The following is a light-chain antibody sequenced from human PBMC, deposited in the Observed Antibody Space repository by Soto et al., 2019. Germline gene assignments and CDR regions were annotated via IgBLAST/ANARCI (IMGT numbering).Light chain of an antibody. J-gene: IGKJ1*01. CDR3: HQRQSWPRT. V-gene: IGKV3D-15*01. CDR1: QNVSSN. Sequence: EIAMTQSPATLSVSPGERATLSCRASQNVSSNLAWYQQKPGQAPRLLIYGASSRAAGIPARFSASGSGTDFTLTISDVQPEDFALYYCHQRQSWPRTFGQGTKVDIK. CDR2: GAS.